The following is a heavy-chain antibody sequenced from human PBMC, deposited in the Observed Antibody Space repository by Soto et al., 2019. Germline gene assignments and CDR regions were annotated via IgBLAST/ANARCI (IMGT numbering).Heavy chain of an antibody. J-gene: IGHJ6*02. CDR2: IYYSGST. D-gene: IGHD3-16*02. Sequence: SETLSLTCTVSGGSVSSGSYYWSWIRQPPGKGLEWIGYIYYSGSTNYNPSLKSRVTISVDTSKNQFSLKLSSVTAADTAVYYCARDQYRENYYYYYGMDVWGQGTTVTVSS. CDR3: ARDQYRENYYYYYGMDV. CDR1: GGSVSSGSYY. V-gene: IGHV4-61*01.